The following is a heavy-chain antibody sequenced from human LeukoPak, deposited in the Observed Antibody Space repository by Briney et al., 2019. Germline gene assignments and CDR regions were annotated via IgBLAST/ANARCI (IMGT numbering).Heavy chain of an antibody. D-gene: IGHD1-26*01. CDR3: AHLVWEYVGGLDA. CDR1: XXXXKXYX. CDR2: IYTNGRT. Sequence: GGSLRLSCVASXXXXKXYXMXWVRQXXXXXXEXVSGIYTNGRTRYADFVNGRFTISRDNSKNTLFLQMHSLRVEDTAVYYCAHLVWEYVGGLDAWGQGTTVTVS. V-gene: IGHV3-23*05. J-gene: IGHJ6*02.